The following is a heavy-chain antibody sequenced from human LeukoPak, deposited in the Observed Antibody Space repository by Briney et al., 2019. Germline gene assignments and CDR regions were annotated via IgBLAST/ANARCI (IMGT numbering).Heavy chain of an antibody. CDR1: GGSFSGYY. V-gene: IGHV4-34*01. D-gene: IGHD1-7*01. CDR3: ARGFSWNYVAGGDY. CDR2: INHSGST. J-gene: IGHJ4*02. Sequence: SETLSLTCAVYGGSFSGYYWSWIRQPPGKGLEWIGEINHSGSTNYNPSLKSRVTISVDTSKNQFSLKLSSVTAADTAVYYCARGFSWNYVAGGDYWGQGTLVTVSS.